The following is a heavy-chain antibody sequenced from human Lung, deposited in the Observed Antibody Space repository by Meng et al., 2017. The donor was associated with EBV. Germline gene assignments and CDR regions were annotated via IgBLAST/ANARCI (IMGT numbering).Heavy chain of an antibody. V-gene: IGHV4-39*01. Sequence: LLFSSPGRVKPANTLSLIFIVSGGFLSSSSYYGGWIPQPTGKGLEWIGSIYYSGSTYYNPSLKSRVTISVDTSKNQFSLKLSSVTAADTAVYYCASPLGILGIVDLWGRGTLVTVSS. J-gene: IGHJ2*01. CDR3: ASPLGILGIVDL. D-gene: IGHD7-27*01. CDR2: IYYSGST. CDR1: GGFLSSSSYY.